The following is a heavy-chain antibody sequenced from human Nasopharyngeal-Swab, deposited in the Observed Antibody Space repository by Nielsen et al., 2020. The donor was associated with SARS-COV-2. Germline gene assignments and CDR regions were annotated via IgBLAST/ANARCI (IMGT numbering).Heavy chain of an antibody. J-gene: IGHJ6*03. CDR2: INHSGST. Sequence: GSLRLSCAVYGGSFSGYYWSWIRQPPGKGLEWIGEINHSGSTNYNPSLKSRVTISVDTAKNQFSLKLSSVTAAVTAVYYCARARGTGYCSRTSCLYYMDVWGKGTTVTVSS. D-gene: IGHD2-2*01. V-gene: IGHV4-34*01. CDR1: GGSFSGYY. CDR3: ARARGTGYCSRTSCLYYMDV.